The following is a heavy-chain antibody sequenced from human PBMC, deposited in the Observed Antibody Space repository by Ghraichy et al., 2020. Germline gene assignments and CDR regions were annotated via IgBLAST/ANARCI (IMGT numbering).Heavy chain of an antibody. CDR1: GGSLSEYY. J-gene: IGHJ5*02. Sequence: SETLSLTCTVSGGSLSEYYWSWIRQPPGKGLEWMGYVFHTGSTEYNPSFTSRLTISVDTSKNRISLTLNSVSAADTAVYYCATDVATGYFDPWGRGTLVTVSS. D-gene: IGHD5-12*01. CDR3: ATDVATGYFDP. V-gene: IGHV4-59*01. CDR2: VFHTGST.